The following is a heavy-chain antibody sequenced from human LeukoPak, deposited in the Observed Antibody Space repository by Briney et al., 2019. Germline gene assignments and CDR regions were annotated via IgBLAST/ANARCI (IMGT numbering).Heavy chain of an antibody. CDR3: ARLGHCRVTNCYSDFYYMDV. V-gene: IGHV1-24*01. D-gene: IGHD2-2*02. CDR1: GYTLTELS. Sequence: ASVKVSCKVSGYTLTELSMHWVRQAPGKGLEWMGGFDPEDGETIYAQKFQDRVTITADDSTTTAYMELSSLTSEDTAIYYCARLGHCRVTNCYSDFYYMDVWGKGTTVIVSS. CDR2: FDPEDGET. J-gene: IGHJ6*03.